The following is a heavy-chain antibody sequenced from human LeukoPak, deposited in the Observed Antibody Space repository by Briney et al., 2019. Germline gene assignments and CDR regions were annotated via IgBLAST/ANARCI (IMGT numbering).Heavy chain of an antibody. D-gene: IGHD5-24*01. Sequence: GGSLTLSCAASGFTFGNYWMLWVRQGPGKGLVWVSNINTDGSITNYADSVKGRFSISRDNAKNTLYLQMNSLRAEDTAVYYCGRDNNYKVDVWGKGTTVTVSS. V-gene: IGHV3-74*01. CDR2: INTDGSIT. CDR3: GRDNNYKVDV. CDR1: GFTFGNYW. J-gene: IGHJ6*04.